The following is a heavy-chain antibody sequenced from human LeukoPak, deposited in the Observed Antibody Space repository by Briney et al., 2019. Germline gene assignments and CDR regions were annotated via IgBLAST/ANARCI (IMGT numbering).Heavy chain of an antibody. V-gene: IGHV3-74*01. D-gene: IGHD3-10*01. Sequence: GRCLRLSCAASGFTFSSYWLHWVRRAPGKGLVWVSRINSDGSSTNYADSVKGRFPISRDNAKNTLYLQMNSLRVEDTAVYYCARDRIEYTYGTGFDYWGQGTLVTVSS. CDR3: ARDRIEYTYGTGFDY. CDR1: GFTFSSYW. J-gene: IGHJ4*02. CDR2: INSDGSST.